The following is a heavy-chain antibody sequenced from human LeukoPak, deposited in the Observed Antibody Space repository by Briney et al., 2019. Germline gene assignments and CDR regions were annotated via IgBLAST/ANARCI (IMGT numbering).Heavy chain of an antibody. CDR1: GFTFSRYA. J-gene: IGHJ5*02. D-gene: IGHD5-18*01. CDR2: ISYDGSNK. Sequence: GGSLRLSCAASGFTFSRYAMHWVRQAPGKGLEWVAVISYDGSNKYYAESVKGRFTISRDNSKNILYLQMNSLRAEDTAVYYCARDEYSFTFDPWGQGTLVTVSS. V-gene: IGHV3-30*04. CDR3: ARDEYSFTFDP.